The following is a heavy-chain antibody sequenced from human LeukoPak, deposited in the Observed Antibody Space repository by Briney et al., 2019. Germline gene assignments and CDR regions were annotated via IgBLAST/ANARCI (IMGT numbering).Heavy chain of an antibody. CDR3: ARYEGSYSDY. J-gene: IGHJ4*02. CDR2: IYYSGST. V-gene: IGHV4-31*03. Sequence: SQTLSLTCTVSGGSISSGGYYWSWIRQHPGKGLEWIGYIYYSGSTYYNPSLKSRVTISVDTSKNQSSLKLSSVTAADTAVYYCARYEGSYSDYWGQGTLVTVSS. D-gene: IGHD1-26*01. CDR1: GGSISSGGYY.